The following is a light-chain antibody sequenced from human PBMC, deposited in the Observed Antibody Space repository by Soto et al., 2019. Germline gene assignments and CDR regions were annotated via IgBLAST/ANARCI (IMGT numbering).Light chain of an antibody. CDR1: QSVSSSY. CDR2: GAS. J-gene: IGKJ3*01. V-gene: IGKV3-20*01. Sequence: EIVLTQSPGTLSLSPGERATLSCRASQSVSSSYLAWYQQKPGQAPRLLIYGASSRATGIPDRFSGSGSGTDFTLTISSMEPEDCAVYYCQQYGSFFTFGPGTKVDIK. CDR3: QQYGSFFT.